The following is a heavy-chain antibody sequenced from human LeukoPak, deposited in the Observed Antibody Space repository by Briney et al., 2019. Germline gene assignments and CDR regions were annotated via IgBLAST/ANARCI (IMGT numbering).Heavy chain of an antibody. CDR2: INHSGST. D-gene: IGHD3-3*01. CDR3: ARADNYDFWSGYAANPDRPDAFDI. Sequence: PSETLSLTCAVYGGSFSGYYWSWIRQPPGKGLEWIGEINHSGSTIYNPSLKSRVTISVDPSKNQFSLKLSSVTAADTAVYYCARADNYDFWSGYAANPDRPDAFDIWGQGTMVTVSS. V-gene: IGHV4-34*01. J-gene: IGHJ3*02. CDR1: GGSFSGYY.